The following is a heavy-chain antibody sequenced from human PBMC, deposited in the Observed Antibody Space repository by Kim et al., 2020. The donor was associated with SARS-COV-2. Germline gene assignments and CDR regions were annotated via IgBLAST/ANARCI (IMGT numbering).Heavy chain of an antibody. CDR1: GGSISSGSYY. V-gene: IGHV4-61*02. J-gene: IGHJ4*02. CDR2: IYTSGST. CDR3: ARGRQWLAS. Sequence: SETLSLTCTVSGGSISSGSYYWSWIRQPAGKGLEWIGRIYTSGSTNYNPSLKSRVTISVDTSKNQFSLKLSSVTAADTAVYYCARGRQWLASWGQGTLVTVSS. D-gene: IGHD6-19*01.